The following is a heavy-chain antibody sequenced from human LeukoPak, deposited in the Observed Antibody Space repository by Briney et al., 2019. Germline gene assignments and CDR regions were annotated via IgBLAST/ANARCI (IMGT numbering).Heavy chain of an antibody. CDR3: AKDGGYCSGGSCYSGAEYFQH. Sequence: GGPLRLSCAASGFTFSNYGMHWVRQAPGKGLEWVAVIWYDGSNKYYADSVKGRFTISRDNSKNTLPLQMNSLRAEDTAVYYCAKDGGYCSGGSCYSGAEYFQHWGQGTLVTASS. CDR1: GFTFSNYG. CDR2: IWYDGSNK. V-gene: IGHV3-33*06. D-gene: IGHD2-15*01. J-gene: IGHJ1*01.